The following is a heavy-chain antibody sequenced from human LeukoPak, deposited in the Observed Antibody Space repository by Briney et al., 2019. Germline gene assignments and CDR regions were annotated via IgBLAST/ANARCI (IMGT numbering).Heavy chain of an antibody. Sequence: GGSLRLSCSASGFTFNSYDMYWVRQAPGKGLDFVSGITSNGGSTYYADSVKGRFTISRDNSKNTLYLQMSSLRAEDTAVYHGVNLGRWLAPDYCYGVDVWGQGTTVTVSS. CDR1: GFTFNSYD. CDR2: ITSNGGST. J-gene: IGHJ6*02. D-gene: IGHD6-19*01. V-gene: IGHV3-64D*06. CDR3: VNLGRWLAPDYCYGVDV.